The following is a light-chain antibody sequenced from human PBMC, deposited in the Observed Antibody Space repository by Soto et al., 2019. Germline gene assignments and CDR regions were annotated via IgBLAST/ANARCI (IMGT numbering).Light chain of an antibody. Sequence: QSALTQPASVSGSPGQSITISCTGTSSDVGGYNYVSWYQQHPGKAPKLIIYEVSNRPSGVSNRFSGSKCGNTASLTISGLQAEDEADYYCSSYTSTSTRMFGGGTKLTVL. J-gene: IGLJ3*02. V-gene: IGLV2-14*01. CDR2: EVS. CDR1: SSDVGGYNY. CDR3: SSYTSTSTRM.